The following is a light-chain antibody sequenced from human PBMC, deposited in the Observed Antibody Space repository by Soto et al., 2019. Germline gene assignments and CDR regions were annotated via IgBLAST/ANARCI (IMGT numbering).Light chain of an antibody. CDR3: LQDYDYPRT. Sequence: AIQMTQSPSSLSASVGDRVTITCRASQDIRNDLGWYQQKRGKAPKVLIYAASSLQSGVPSRFSGSGAGTDFTLTISSLQTEDFATYYCLQDYDYPRTFGQGTNVEIK. CDR2: AAS. V-gene: IGKV1-6*01. CDR1: QDIRND. J-gene: IGKJ1*01.